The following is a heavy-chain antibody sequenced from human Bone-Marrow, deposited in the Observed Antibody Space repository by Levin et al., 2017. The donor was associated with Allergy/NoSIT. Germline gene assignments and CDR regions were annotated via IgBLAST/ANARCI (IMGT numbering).Heavy chain of an antibody. CDR2: MSYNGIYT. CDR3: ARDLNDLAVFDM. Sequence: ASVKVSCAASDFDLSIYTMHWVRQAPGKGLDWVSLMSYNGIYTHYGDSVKGRFTFSRDNAKNSVFLQMNSLRAEDTAVYYCARDLNDLAVFDMWGQGTMVIVSS. J-gene: IGHJ3*02. V-gene: IGHV3-21*01. CDR1: DFDLSIYT. D-gene: IGHD1-1*01.